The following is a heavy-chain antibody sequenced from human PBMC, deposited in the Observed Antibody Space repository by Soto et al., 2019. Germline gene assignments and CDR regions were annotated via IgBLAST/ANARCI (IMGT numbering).Heavy chain of an antibody. D-gene: IGHD3-10*01. CDR2: IHPDGSGR. V-gene: IGHV3-7*01. J-gene: IGHJ3*01. CDR1: GFTFSMYW. Sequence: EVQLVESGGGLVQPGGSLRLSCAASGFTFSMYWMAWGRHIPGKGIEWVANIHPDGSGRYYVDSVKGRFTISRDNAKNSLYLQMNSLRAEDTSVYYCAREGRLMGAFDVWGQGTVVAVSS. CDR3: AREGRLMGAFDV.